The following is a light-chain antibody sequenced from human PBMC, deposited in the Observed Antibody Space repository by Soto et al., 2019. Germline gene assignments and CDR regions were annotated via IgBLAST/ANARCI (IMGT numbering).Light chain of an antibody. V-gene: IGLV2-14*01. CDR3: SSYTSSSVV. CDR2: DVS. CDR1: SSDVGYYNY. J-gene: IGLJ2*01. Sequence: QSVLTQPASVSGSPGQSITISCTGTSSDVGYYNYVSWYQQHPGKAPKLMIYDVSNRPSGVSNRFSGSKSGNTASLTISGLQAEDEADYYCSSYTSSSVVFGGGTKVTVL.